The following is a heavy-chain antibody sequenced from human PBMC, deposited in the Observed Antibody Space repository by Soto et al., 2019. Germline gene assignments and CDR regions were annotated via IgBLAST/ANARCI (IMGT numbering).Heavy chain of an antibody. V-gene: IGHV3-30*18. CDR2: ISYDGSNK. D-gene: IGHD2-15*01. CDR3: AKDQGYCSGGSCYGDAFDI. Sequence: QVQLVESGGGVVQPGRSLRLSCAASGFTFSSYGMHWVRQAPGKGLEWVAVISYDGSNKYYADSVKGRFTISGDNSKNTLYLQMNSLRAEDTAVYYCAKDQGYCSGGSCYGDAFDIWGQGTMVTVSS. CDR1: GFTFSSYG. J-gene: IGHJ3*02.